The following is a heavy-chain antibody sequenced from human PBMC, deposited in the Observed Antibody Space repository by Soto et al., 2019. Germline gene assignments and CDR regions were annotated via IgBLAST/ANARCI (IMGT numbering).Heavy chain of an antibody. CDR2: ISGSGGST. V-gene: IGHV3-23*01. J-gene: IGHJ4*02. CDR1: GFTFSSYA. D-gene: IGHD3-10*01. CDR3: TRAAWFPYLSFY. Sequence: QPGGSLRLSCAASGFTFSSYAMSWVRQAPGKGLEWVSAISGSGGSTYYADSVKGRFTISRDNANNSVYLQMDSLRAEDTALYYCTRAAWFPYLSFYWGQGALVTVSS.